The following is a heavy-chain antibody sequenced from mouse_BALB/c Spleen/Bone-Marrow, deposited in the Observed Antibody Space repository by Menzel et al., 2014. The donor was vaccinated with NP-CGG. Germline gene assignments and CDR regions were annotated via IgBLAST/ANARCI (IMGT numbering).Heavy chain of an antibody. V-gene: IGHV14-3*02. J-gene: IGHJ2*01. Sequence: VQLKQSGAELVKPGASVKLSCTASGFNIKDTYMHWVKQGPEQGLEWIGRIDPANGYTKYDPKFQGKATITADASSNTAYLQLSSLTSEDTAVYYCARSDYWGQGTTLTVSS. CDR1: GFNIKDTY. CDR3: ARSDY. CDR2: IDPANGYT.